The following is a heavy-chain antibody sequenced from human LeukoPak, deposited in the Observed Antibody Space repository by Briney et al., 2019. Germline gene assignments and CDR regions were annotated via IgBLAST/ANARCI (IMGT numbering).Heavy chain of an antibody. V-gene: IGHV1-69*13. D-gene: IGHD2-2*01. J-gene: IGHJ4*02. CDR1: GGTFSSYA. Sequence: SVKVSCKASGGTFSSYAISWVRQAPGQGLEWMGGIIPIFGTANYAQKFQGRVTITADESTSTAYMELSSLRSEDTAVYYCARATSPVVVVPAAISYTLYYWGQGTPVTVSS. CDR2: IIPIFGTA. CDR3: ARATSPVVVVPAAISYTLYY.